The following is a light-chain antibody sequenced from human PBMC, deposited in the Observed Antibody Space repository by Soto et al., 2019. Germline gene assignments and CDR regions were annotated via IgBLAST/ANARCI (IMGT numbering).Light chain of an antibody. CDR1: ESISSR. J-gene: IGKJ1*01. Sequence: DIRMTQSPSTLSASVGDRVTITCRASESISSRLAWYQQKPGKAPKLLIYKASNIESGVPSRFSGSGSGTEFTLTISSLQTDDFATYYCQQYNSFSPWTFGQGTKVDIK. V-gene: IGKV1-5*03. CDR2: KAS. CDR3: QQYNSFSPWT.